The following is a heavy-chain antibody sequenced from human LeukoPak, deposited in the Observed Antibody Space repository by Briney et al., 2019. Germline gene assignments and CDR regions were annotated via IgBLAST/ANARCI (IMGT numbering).Heavy chain of an antibody. V-gene: IGHV4-31*03. Sequence: SQTLSLTCTVSGGSISSGGYYWSWIRQHPGKGLELIGYMFYSGSTYYNPSLKSRVTISVDTSKNQFSLKLSSVTAADTAVYYCARDSVDGSGTYYNDSPDYWGQGTLVTVSS. CDR3: ARDSVDGSGTYYNDSPDY. D-gene: IGHD3-10*01. CDR2: MFYSGST. CDR1: GGSISSGGYY. J-gene: IGHJ4*02.